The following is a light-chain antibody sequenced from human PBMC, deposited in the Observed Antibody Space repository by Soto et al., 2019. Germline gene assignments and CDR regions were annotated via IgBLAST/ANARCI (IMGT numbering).Light chain of an antibody. CDR2: WAS. Sequence: DIVMTQSPDSLAVPLGERATIHCKSSQSLLYSSNYRNYLAWFQQKPGQPPKLLIYWASYRDSGVPDRFSGSGSGTDFTLTISGLQPEVVAIYYCHEHYSISRTFGQGTKVEVK. CDR1: QSLLYSSNYRNY. CDR3: HEHYSISRT. V-gene: IGKV4-1*01. J-gene: IGKJ1*01.